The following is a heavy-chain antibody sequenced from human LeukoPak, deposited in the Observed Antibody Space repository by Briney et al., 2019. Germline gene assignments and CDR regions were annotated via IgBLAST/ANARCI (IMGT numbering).Heavy chain of an antibody. CDR3: AKAPRYYYDSSGYPYYSDY. D-gene: IGHD3-22*01. CDR2: ISGSGGGT. CDR1: GFTFSSYA. Sequence: GGSLRLSCAASGFTFSSYAMSWVRQAPGKGLEWVSAISGSGGGTYYSDSVKGRFTISRDNSKNTLYLQMNSLRAEDTAVYYCAKAPRYYYDSSGYPYYSDYWGQGTLVTVSS. J-gene: IGHJ4*02. V-gene: IGHV3-23*01.